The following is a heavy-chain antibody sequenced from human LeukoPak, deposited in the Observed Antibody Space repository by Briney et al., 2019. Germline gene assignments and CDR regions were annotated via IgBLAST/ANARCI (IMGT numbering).Heavy chain of an antibody. V-gene: IGHV3-23*01. CDR2: ISGTGGTT. CDR1: GFTFSNYA. J-gene: IGHJ4*02. CDR3: AKHSDASGSYYFDY. D-gene: IGHD6-19*01. Sequence: GGSLRLSCAASGFTFSNYAMSWVRQAPGKGLEWVSSISGTGGTTYYAESVKGRFIISRDNSKNTLYLRRSSLRVEDTARYFCAKHSDASGSYYFDYWGQGILVTVSS.